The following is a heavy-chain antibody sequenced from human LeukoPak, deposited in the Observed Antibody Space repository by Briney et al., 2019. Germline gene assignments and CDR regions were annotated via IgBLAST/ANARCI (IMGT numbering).Heavy chain of an antibody. J-gene: IGHJ5*02. CDR3: ARAADYYASGIFS. D-gene: IGHD3-10*01. CDR1: GFTFSNYW. V-gene: IGHV3-74*01. Sequence: GGSLSLSCVASGFTFSNYWMHWVRQAPGKGLVWVSRINTDGSTTTYADSVKGRFTISRDNAKNTLYLQMNSLRAEETAVYFCARAADYYASGIFSWGQGTLVTVSS. CDR2: INTDGSTT.